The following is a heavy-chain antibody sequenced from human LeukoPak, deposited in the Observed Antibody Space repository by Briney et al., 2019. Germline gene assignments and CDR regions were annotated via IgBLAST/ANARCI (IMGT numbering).Heavy chain of an antibody. D-gene: IGHD3-10*01. CDR2: IYNSGST. CDR3: ATDRQVYGSGEYYFDY. Sequence: PSETLSLTCSVSGGSVSSRNYSWTWIRQPPGKGLEWIGYIYNSGSTKCNPSLKSRVTISVDTSKNQFSLKLSSVTAADTAVYYWATDRQVYGSGEYYFDYWGQGTLVSVSS. J-gene: IGHJ4*02. V-gene: IGHV4-61*01. CDR1: GGSVSSRNYS.